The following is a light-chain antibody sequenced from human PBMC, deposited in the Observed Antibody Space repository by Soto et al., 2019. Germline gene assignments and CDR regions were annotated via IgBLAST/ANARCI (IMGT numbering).Light chain of an antibody. J-gene: IGKJ2*01. CDR2: KAS. V-gene: IGKV1-5*03. Sequence: DIQMTQSPSTLSASVGDRVTITCRASQSISSWMAWYQQKPGKDPKILVYKASSLESGVPSRFIGSGSGTEITLTISILQPDDFATYYCQQYNRYYTFGQGTKLEIK. CDR3: QQYNRYYT. CDR1: QSISSW.